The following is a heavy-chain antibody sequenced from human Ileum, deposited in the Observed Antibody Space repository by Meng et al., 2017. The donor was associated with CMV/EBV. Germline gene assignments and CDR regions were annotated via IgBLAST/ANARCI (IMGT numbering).Heavy chain of an antibody. CDR3: ARDQTGSGDLFDP. CDR1: GFTFSNFG. D-gene: IGHD2-21*01. CDR2: IRYDGSNK. Sequence: ASGFTFSNFGVHWVRQASVKGLEWVALIRYDGSNKYYGDSVKGRFTISRDNSRDTLYLQMSSLRVEDTAVYYCARDQTGSGDLFDPWGQGTLVTVSS. V-gene: IGHV3-30*02. J-gene: IGHJ5*02.